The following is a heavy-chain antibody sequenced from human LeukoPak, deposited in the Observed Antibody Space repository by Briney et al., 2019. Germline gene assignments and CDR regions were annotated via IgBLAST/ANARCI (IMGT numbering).Heavy chain of an antibody. CDR3: ASTQPPDRS. CDR1: GFTFSSYA. D-gene: IGHD1-14*01. Sequence: GGSLRLSCAASGFTFSSYAMSWVRQAQGKGLEWVSATSGSGGNTYYTDSVKGPFTISRDNSTNSLYLQRNRLRAEDTADCYCASTQPPDRSGAQETLVTVSS. J-gene: IGHJ4*02. V-gene: IGHV3-23*01. CDR2: TSGSGGNT.